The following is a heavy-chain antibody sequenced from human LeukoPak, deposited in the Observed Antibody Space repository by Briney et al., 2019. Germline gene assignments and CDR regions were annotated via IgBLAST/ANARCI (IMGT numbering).Heavy chain of an antibody. D-gene: IGHD3-22*01. CDR3: ARTDPNYYDSSGYYYLD. Sequence: SETLSLTCAVYGGSFSGYYWSWIRQPPGKGLEWIGEINHSGSTNYNPSLKSRVTISVDTSKNQFSLKLSSVTAADTAVYYCARTDPNYYDSSGYYYLDWGQGTLVTVSS. CDR1: GGSFSGYY. CDR2: INHSGST. V-gene: IGHV4-34*01. J-gene: IGHJ4*02.